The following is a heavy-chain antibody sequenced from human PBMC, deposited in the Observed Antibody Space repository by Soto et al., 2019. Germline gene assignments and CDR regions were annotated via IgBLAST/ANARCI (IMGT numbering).Heavy chain of an antibody. V-gene: IGHV2-5*01. CDR2: IYWNDNE. D-gene: IGHD6-19*01. CDR3: AHGSGWLFDY. Sequence: QITLKESGPTLVKPTQTLTLTGTFSGFSLRDYAVGVGWIRQPPGKALEWLSFIYWNDNENYSPSLRSRLTISKDTSKNQVVLTMTNMDPVDTATYYCAHGSGWLFDYWGQGTLVTVSS. J-gene: IGHJ4*02. CDR1: GFSLRDYAVG.